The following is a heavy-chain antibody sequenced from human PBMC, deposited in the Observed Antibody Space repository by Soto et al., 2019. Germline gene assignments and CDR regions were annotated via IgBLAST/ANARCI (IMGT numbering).Heavy chain of an antibody. CDR3: ASEYCGGDCYSAARYGMDV. CDR1: GYTFTSYA. V-gene: IGHV1-3*01. J-gene: IGHJ6*02. CDR2: INAGNGNT. D-gene: IGHD2-21*02. Sequence: QVQLVQSGAEVKKPGASVKVSCKASGYTFTSYAMHWVRQAPEQRLEWMGWINAGNGNTKYSQKFQGRVTITRDTSASTAYMELSSLRSEDTAVYYCASEYCGGDCYSAARYGMDVWGQGTTVTVSS.